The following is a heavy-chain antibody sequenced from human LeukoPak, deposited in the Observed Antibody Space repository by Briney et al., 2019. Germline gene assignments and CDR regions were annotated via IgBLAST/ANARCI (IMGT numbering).Heavy chain of an antibody. V-gene: IGHV3-64*01. D-gene: IGHD1-26*01. J-gene: IGHJ6*02. CDR1: GFTFSSYA. CDR2: ISSNGGST. Sequence: GGSLRLSCAASGFTFSSYAMHWVRQAPGKGLEYVSAISSNGGSTYYANSVKGRLTISRDNSKNTLYLQMGSLRAEDMAVYYCARGMDPDGVGATDPYYYYGMDVWGQGTTVTVSS. CDR3: ARGMDPDGVGATDPYYYYGMDV.